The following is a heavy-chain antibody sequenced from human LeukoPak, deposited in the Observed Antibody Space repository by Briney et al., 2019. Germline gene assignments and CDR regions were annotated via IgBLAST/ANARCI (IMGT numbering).Heavy chain of an antibody. J-gene: IGHJ4*02. V-gene: IGHV4-59*08. CDR1: GVSISSDY. D-gene: IGHD3-10*01. CDR2: MYYIGSN. Sequence: SETLSLTCTVSGVSISSDYWSWLRQSPGKGLEWLGYMYYIGSNNYNPSLKSRVTISLDTSKNQFSLRLSSVTAADTAVYYCARHAPGGFGELEPFDYWGQGILVTVSS. CDR3: ARHAPGGFGELEPFDY.